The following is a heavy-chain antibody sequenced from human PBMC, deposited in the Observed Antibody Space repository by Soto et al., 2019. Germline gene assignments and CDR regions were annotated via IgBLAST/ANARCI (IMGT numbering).Heavy chain of an antibody. V-gene: IGHV4-61*01. CDR3: AHMIEGAFFDH. J-gene: IGHJ4*02. CDR2: IYYSGST. CDR1: GGSVSSGSYY. D-gene: IGHD2-21*01. Sequence: PSETLSLTCTVSGGSVSSGSYYWSWIRQPPGKGLEWIGYIYYSGSTNYNPSLKSRVTISVDTSKNQFSLKLTYMDPVDTATYYCAHMIEGAFFDHWGQGTLVTVSS.